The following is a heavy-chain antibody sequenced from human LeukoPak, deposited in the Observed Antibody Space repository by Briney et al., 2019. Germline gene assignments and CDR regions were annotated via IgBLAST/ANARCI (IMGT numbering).Heavy chain of an antibody. Sequence: GGSLRLSCAASGFTFSTYAISWVRQTPGKGLEWVSSLGGGSGGTYSADSVKGRFAISRDNSRNTLSLQMNNVRVEDTAVYYCAKGRGTTVNDPVDHWGQGTLVTVSS. CDR2: LGGGSGGT. J-gene: IGHJ4*02. D-gene: IGHD4-17*01. CDR1: GFTFSTYA. V-gene: IGHV3-23*01. CDR3: AKGRGTTVNDPVDH.